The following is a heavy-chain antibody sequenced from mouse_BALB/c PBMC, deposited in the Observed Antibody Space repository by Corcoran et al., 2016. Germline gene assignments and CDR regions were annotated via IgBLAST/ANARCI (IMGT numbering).Heavy chain of an antibody. D-gene: IGHD3-3*01. J-gene: IGHJ1*03. Sequence: EVQLQQSGPELVKPGASVKMSCKASGYTFTSYVMHWVKQKPGQGLEWIGYINPYNDGTKYNEKFKGKATLTSDKSSSTAYMELSSMTSEDSAVYFWAREGGRGYVDVWGTGTTVTVSS. V-gene: IGHV1S136*01. CDR3: AREGGRGYVDV. CDR2: INPYNDGT. CDR1: GYTFTSYV.